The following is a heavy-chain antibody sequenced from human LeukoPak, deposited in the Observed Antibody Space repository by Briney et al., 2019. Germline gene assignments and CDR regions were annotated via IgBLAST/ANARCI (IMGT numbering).Heavy chain of an antibody. V-gene: IGHV4-34*01. Sequence: SETLSLTCAVYGGSFSGYYWSWIRQPPGKGLEWIGEINHSGSTNYNPSLKSRVTMSVDTSKNQFSLKLSSVTAADTAVYYCAREGHIAAAGTFDYWGQGTLVTVSS. CDR2: INHSGST. J-gene: IGHJ4*02. CDR3: AREGHIAAAGTFDY. D-gene: IGHD6-13*01. CDR1: GGSFSGYY.